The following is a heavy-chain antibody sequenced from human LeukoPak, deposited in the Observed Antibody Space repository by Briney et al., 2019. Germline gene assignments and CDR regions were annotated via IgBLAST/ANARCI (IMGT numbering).Heavy chain of an antibody. CDR2: ISGSGGST. CDR1: EFTFSSYA. CDR3: AKDRAYTIFGVVITNYGMDV. D-gene: IGHD3-3*01. V-gene: IGHV3-23*01. Sequence: GGSLRLSCAASEFTFSSYAMSWVRQAPGKGLEWVSAISGSGGSTYYADSVKGRFTISRDNSKNTLYLQMNSLRAEDTAVYYCAKDRAYTIFGVVITNYGMDVWGQGTTVTVSS. J-gene: IGHJ6*02.